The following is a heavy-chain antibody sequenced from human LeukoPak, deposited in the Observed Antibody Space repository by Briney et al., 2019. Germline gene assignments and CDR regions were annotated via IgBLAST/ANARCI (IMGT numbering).Heavy chain of an antibody. CDR3: ATAGYSGYAGAVY. Sequence: ASVKVSCKASGGTFSSYAISWVRQAPGQGLEWMGGIIPIFGTANYAQKFQGRVTITTDESTSTAYMELSSLRSEDTAVYYCATAGYSGYAGAVYWGQGTLVTVSS. CDR2: IIPIFGTA. J-gene: IGHJ4*02. V-gene: IGHV1-69*05. CDR1: GGTFSSYA. D-gene: IGHD5-12*01.